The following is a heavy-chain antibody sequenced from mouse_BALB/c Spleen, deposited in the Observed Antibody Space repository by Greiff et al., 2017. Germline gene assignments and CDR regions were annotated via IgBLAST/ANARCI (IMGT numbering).Heavy chain of an antibody. V-gene: IGHV3-2*02. D-gene: IGHD1-1*01. CDR2: ISYSGST. CDR1: GYSITSDYA. J-gene: IGHJ4*01. Sequence: EVKLVESGPGLVKPSQSLSLTCTVTGYSITSDYAWNWIRQFPGNKLEWMGYISYSGSTSYNPSLKSRISITRDTPKNQFFLQLNSVTTEDTATYYCAYYYGSSYAMDYWGQGTSVTVSS. CDR3: AYYYGSSYAMDY.